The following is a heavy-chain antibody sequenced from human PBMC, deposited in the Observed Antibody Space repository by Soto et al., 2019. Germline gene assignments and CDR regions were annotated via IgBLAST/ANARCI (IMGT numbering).Heavy chain of an antibody. Sequence: QVQLQQWGAGLLKPSETLSLTCAVYGGSFSGYYWSWIRQPPGKGLEWIGEINHSGSTNYNPSLKSRVTISVDTSKNQFSLKLSSVTAADTAVYYCARDGDYGDWYFDLWGRGTLVTVSS. CDR1: GGSFSGYY. CDR3: ARDGDYGDWYFDL. J-gene: IGHJ2*01. D-gene: IGHD4-17*01. CDR2: INHSGST. V-gene: IGHV4-34*01.